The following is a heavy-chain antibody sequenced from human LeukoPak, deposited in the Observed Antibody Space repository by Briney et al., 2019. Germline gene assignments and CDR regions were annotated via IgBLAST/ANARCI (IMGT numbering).Heavy chain of an antibody. CDR2: INHSGST. D-gene: IGHD1-26*01. J-gene: IGHJ4*02. CDR1: GGSFSGYY. CDR3: AQSGSYPDYFDY. V-gene: IGHV4-34*01. Sequence: PSETLSLTCAVYGGSFSGYYWSWIRQPPGKGLEWIGEINHSGSTNYNPSLKSRVTISVDTSKNQFSLKLSSVTAADTAVYYCAQSGSYPDYFDYRGQGTLVTVSS.